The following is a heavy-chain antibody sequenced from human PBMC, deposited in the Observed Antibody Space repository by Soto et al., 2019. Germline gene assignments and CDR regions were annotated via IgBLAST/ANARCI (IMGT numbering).Heavy chain of an antibody. CDR2: IYYSGST. CDR1: GGSIVSGGYY. CDR3: AISGDDFWSGYSFGMDV. V-gene: IGHV4-31*03. Sequence: TLSLTCPVSGGSIVSGGYYFIWMRQHPGKGLEWIGYIYYSGSTYYNPSLKSRVTISVDTSKNQFSLKLSSVTAADTAVYYCAISGDDFWSGYSFGMDVWGQGTAVTVSS. D-gene: IGHD3-3*01. J-gene: IGHJ6*02.